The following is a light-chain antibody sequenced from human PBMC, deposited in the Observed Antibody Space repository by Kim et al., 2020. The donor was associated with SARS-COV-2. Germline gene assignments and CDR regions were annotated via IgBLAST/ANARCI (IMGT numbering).Light chain of an antibody. CDR2: KAS. J-gene: IGKJ1*01. Sequence: DIQMTQSPSTLSASVGDTVTITCRASQSISSWLAWYQQKPGEAPKLLMYKASNLESGVPSRFSGSGSGTQFTLTISSLQPDDFATYYCQQYDRYPSTFGQGTKVDIK. V-gene: IGKV1-5*03. CDR1: QSISSW. CDR3: QQYDRYPST.